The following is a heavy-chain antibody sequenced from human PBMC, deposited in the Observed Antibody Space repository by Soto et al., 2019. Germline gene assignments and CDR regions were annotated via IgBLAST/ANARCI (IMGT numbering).Heavy chain of an antibody. D-gene: IGHD3-10*01. J-gene: IGHJ5*02. V-gene: IGHV1-3*01. Sequence: QVQLVQSGAEVKKPGASVKVSCKASGYTFTSYAMHWVRQAPGQRLEWMGWINAGNGNKKYSQKFQGRVTITRDTSASTAYMELSSLRSEDTAVYYCARDRLRPPLRGVIGNWFDPWGQGTLVTVSS. CDR1: GYTFTSYA. CDR3: ARDRLRPPLRGVIGNWFDP. CDR2: INAGNGNK.